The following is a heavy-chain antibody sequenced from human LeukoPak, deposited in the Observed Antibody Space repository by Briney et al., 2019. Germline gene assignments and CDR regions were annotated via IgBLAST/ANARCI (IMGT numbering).Heavy chain of an antibody. V-gene: IGHV3-48*04. CDR3: ARMNYVSSGWGAPFDD. CDR1: GFTFSSYN. Sequence: PGGSLRLSCAASGFTFSSYNMNWVRQAPGKGLEWVSYISPSSTRIDYAASVRGRFTISRDNAESSLYLQVNSLRAEDTAVYYCARMNYVSSGWGAPFDDWGQGTLVTVSS. J-gene: IGHJ4*02. D-gene: IGHD1-7*01. CDR2: ISPSSTRI.